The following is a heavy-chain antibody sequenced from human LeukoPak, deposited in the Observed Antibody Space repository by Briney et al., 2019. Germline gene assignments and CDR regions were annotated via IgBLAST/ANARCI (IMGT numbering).Heavy chain of an antibody. J-gene: IGHJ4*02. CDR3: ARVRDENTYYYDSSGYYFDY. Sequence: SVKVSCKASGGTFSSYAISWVRQAPGQGLEWMGRIIPILGIANYAQKFQGRVTITADKSTSTAYMELSSLRSEDTAVYYCARVRDENTYYYDSSGYYFDYWGQGTLVTVSS. CDR2: IIPILGIA. D-gene: IGHD3-22*01. V-gene: IGHV1-69*04. CDR1: GGTFSSYA.